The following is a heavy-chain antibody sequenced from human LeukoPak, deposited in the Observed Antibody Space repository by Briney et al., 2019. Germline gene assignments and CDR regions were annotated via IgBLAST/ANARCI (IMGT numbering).Heavy chain of an antibody. CDR1: GFTFSGYS. CDR3: ARDPTDCSSTSCPPGY. Sequence: GGSLRLSCAASGFTFSGYSMNWVRQAPGKGLEWVSSISSSSSYIYYADSVKGRFTISRDNAKNSLYLQMNSLRAEDTAVYYCARDPTDCSSTSCPPGYWGQGTLVTVSS. D-gene: IGHD2-2*01. V-gene: IGHV3-21*01. J-gene: IGHJ4*02. CDR2: ISSSSSYI.